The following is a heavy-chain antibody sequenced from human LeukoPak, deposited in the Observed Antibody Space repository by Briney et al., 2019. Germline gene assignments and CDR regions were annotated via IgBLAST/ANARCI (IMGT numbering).Heavy chain of an antibody. CDR1: GGSISSYY. D-gene: IGHD6-13*01. CDR2: IYYSGST. CDR3: AGGHSSWYPFDY. J-gene: IGHJ4*02. V-gene: IGHV4-59*01. Sequence: SETLSLTCTVSGGSISSYYWSWIRQPPGKGLEWIGYIYYSGSTNYNPSLKSRVTISVDTSKNQFSLKLNSVTAADTAVYYCAGGHSSWYPFDYWGQGTLVTVSS.